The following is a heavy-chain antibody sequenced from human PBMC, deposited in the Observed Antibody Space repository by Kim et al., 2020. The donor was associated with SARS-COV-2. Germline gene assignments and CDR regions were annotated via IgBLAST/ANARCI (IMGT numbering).Heavy chain of an antibody. CDR3: ARDYGGYCSSTSCYTYNWFDP. V-gene: IGHV1-3*01. CDR2: INAGNGNT. D-gene: IGHD2-2*02. CDR1: GYTFTSYA. Sequence: ASVKVSCKVSGYTFTSYALHWVRQAPGQRLEWMGWINAGNGNTKYSQKFQGRVTITRDTSASTAYMELSSLRSEDTAVYYCARDYGGYCSSTSCYTYNWFDPWSQGALVSVTS. J-gene: IGHJ5*02.